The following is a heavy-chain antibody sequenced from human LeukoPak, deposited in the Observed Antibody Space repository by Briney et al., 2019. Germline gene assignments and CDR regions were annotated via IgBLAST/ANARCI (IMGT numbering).Heavy chain of an antibody. J-gene: IGHJ4*02. D-gene: IGHD3-22*01. CDR3: VKEHYYDSSGYSDY. CDR1: GFTFNNYA. V-gene: IGHV3-23*01. Sequence: GGSLRLSCAASGFTFNNYAMSWVRQAPGKGLDWVSAISGSGGSTYYADSVKGRFTISRDNSKNTLYLQMNSLRAEDTAVYYCVKEHYYDSSGYSDYWGQGTLVTVSS. CDR2: ISGSGGST.